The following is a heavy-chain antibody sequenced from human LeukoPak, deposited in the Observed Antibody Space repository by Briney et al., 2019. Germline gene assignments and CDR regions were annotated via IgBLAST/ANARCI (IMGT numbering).Heavy chain of an antibody. CDR2: IRQDGGVK. CDR1: GFTFSSYW. CDR3: ARTVVVVVGASDYFDY. J-gene: IGHJ4*02. V-gene: IGHV3-7*03. D-gene: IGHD2-2*01. Sequence: GGSLRLSSAASGFTFSSYWMTWVRQAPGKGLEWVANIRQDGGVKYYMDSAKGRFTLSRDNAKSSLYLQMNSLRVEDTAMYFCARTVVVVVGASDYFDYWGQGTLVTVSS.